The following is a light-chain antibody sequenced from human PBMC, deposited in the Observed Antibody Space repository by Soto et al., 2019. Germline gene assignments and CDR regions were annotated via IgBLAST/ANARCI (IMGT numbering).Light chain of an antibody. CDR2: DVS. J-gene: IGLJ1*01. Sequence: QSVLTQPASVSGSPGQSITISCTGTSSDVGGHNYVSWYQQHPGKAPKLMIYDVSNRPSGVSNRFSGSKSGNTASLTISGLQAEDEADYDCSSYTSSSTIFGTGAKVTVL. CDR1: SSDVGGHNY. CDR3: SSYTSSSTI. V-gene: IGLV2-14*01.